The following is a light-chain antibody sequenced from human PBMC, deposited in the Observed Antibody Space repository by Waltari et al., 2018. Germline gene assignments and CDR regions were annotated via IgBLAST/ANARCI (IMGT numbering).Light chain of an antibody. CDR1: KLGNRY. J-gene: IGLJ3*02. Sequence: SYELTQPPSVSVSPGQTASITCSGDKLGNRYACWYQQRPGQSPVLVIYQDSKPPSGIPERFSGSNSGNTATLTISGTQAMDEADYYCQAWDINTGVFGGGTKLTVL. CDR3: QAWDINTGV. V-gene: IGLV3-1*01. CDR2: QDS.